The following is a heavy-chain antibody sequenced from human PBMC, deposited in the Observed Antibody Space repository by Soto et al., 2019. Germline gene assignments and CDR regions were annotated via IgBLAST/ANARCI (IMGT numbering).Heavy chain of an antibody. J-gene: IGHJ6*02. D-gene: IGHD6-13*01. CDR1: GYSFTSYW. CDR2: IDPSDSYT. V-gene: IGHV5-10-1*01. CDR3: ARRVAAYYGMDV. Sequence: ESLKISCKVSGYSFTSYWISWVRQMPGKGLEWMGRIDPSDSYTNYSPSFQGHVTISADKSISTAYLQWSSLKASDTAMYYCARRVAAYYGMDVWGQGTTVTVS.